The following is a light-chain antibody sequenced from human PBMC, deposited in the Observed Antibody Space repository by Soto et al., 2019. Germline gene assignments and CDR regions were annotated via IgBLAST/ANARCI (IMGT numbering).Light chain of an antibody. CDR2: LNSDGSH. J-gene: IGLJ2*01. CDR1: SGHSSYA. CDR3: QTWGTGIRV. Sequence: QSVLTQSPSASASLGASVKLTCTQSSGHSSYAIAWHQQQPEKGPRYLMKLNSDGSHSKGDGIPDRFSGSSSGAERYLTISSLQSEDEADYYCQTWGTGIRVFGGGTKLTVL. V-gene: IGLV4-69*01.